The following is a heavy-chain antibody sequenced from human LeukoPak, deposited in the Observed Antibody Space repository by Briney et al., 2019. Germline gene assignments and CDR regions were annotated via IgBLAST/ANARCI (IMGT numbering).Heavy chain of an antibody. J-gene: IGHJ1*01. V-gene: IGHV3-21*01. CDR1: KFTFSNYG. D-gene: IGHD1/OR15-1a*01. CDR3: ARGPTRGWNKAAEYFQY. Sequence: KPGGSLRLSCAASKFTFSNYGMNWVRQAPGKGLEWVSSISSSSSYTYYAASVKGRFTISRDNAKNSLYLQMNRLRAADTAVSYCARGPTRGWNKAAEYFQYWGQGTLVTVSS. CDR2: ISSSSSYT.